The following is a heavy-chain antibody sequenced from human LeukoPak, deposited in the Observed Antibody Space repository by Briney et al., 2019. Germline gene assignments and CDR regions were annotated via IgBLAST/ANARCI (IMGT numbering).Heavy chain of an antibody. CDR2: IYYSGNT. V-gene: IGHV4-31*09. Sequence: PSQTLSLTCTVSGDSISSGGYYWSWIRQHPGKGLEWIGYIYYSGNTNYNPSLKSRVTISVDKSKNQFSLKLSSVTAADTAVYYCAIEYSSGWYPTHYWGQGTLVTVSA. CDR1: GDSISSGGYY. D-gene: IGHD6-19*01. CDR3: AIEYSSGWYPTHY. J-gene: IGHJ4*02.